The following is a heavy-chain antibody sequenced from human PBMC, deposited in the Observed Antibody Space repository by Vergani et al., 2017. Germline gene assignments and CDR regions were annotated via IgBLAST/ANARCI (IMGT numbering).Heavy chain of an antibody. J-gene: IGHJ6*02. V-gene: IGHV3-49*04. CDR1: GFTFGDYA. Sequence: EVQLVESGGGLVQPGRSLRLSCTASGFTFGDYAMSWVRQAPGKGLEWIGFIRSKANGGTTEDAASVKGRFTISRDDSKSIAYLQMNSLKTEDTAVYYCTRVRIDSGYDWVVYYYYGMDVWGQGTTVTVSS. CDR2: IRSKANGGTT. D-gene: IGHD5-12*01. CDR3: TRVRIDSGYDWVVYYYYGMDV.